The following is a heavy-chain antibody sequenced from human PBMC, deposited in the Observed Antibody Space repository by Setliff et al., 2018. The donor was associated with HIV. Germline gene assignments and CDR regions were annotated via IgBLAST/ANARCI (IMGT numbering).Heavy chain of an antibody. CDR3: ASTFSSSWYPEDYYYYAMDV. CDR2: ISGSGSSI. D-gene: IGHD6-13*01. J-gene: IGHJ6*02. V-gene: IGHV3-21*01. CDR1: GFTFTTYA. Sequence: LRLSCAASGFTFTTYAMNWVRQAPGKGLEWVSSISGSGSSIYYADSVKGRFTISRDNAKNSLYLQMNSLRADDTAVYYCASTFSSSWYPEDYYYYAMDVWGQGTTVTVSS.